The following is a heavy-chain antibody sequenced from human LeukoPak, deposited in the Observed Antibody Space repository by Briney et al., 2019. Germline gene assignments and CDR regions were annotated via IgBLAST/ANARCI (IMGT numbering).Heavy chain of an antibody. Sequence: SETLSLTCTVSGGSISSSSYYWGWIRQPPGKGLEWIGSIYYSGSTYYNPSLKSRVTISVDTSKNQFSLKLSSVTAADTAVYYCARTVTKYYFDYWGQGTLVTVSS. CDR1: GGSISSSSYY. CDR3: ARTVTKYYFDY. D-gene: IGHD4-17*01. J-gene: IGHJ4*02. CDR2: IYYSGST. V-gene: IGHV4-39*07.